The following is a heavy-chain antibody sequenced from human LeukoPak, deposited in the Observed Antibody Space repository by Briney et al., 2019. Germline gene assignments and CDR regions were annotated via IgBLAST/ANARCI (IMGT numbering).Heavy chain of an antibody. D-gene: IGHD1-1*01. CDR2: ICYSGIT. CDR3: AGEGGTGTTVGMDV. Sequence: PSQTLSLTCTVSGGSISSAAYYWTWIRQHPGKGLEWIGYICYSGITYYNPSLKSRVTISVDTSKNQFSLKLSSVTAADTAVYYCAGEGGTGTTVGMDVWGQGTTVTVSS. V-gene: IGHV4-31*03. J-gene: IGHJ6*02. CDR1: GGSISSAAYY.